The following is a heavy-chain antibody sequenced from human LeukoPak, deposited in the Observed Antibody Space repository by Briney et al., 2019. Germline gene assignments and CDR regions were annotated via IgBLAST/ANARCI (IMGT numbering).Heavy chain of an antibody. CDR2: IYPGDSDT. D-gene: IGHD3/OR15-3a*01. CDR1: GYSFTSYW. J-gene: IGHJ3*02. Sequence: GESLKISCKGSGYSFTSYWIGWVRQMPGKGLEWMGIIYPGDSDTRYSPSFQGQVTISADKSISTAYLQWSSLKASATAMYYCARRGARSVIFRVDDAFDIWGQGTMVNVSS. V-gene: IGHV5-51*01. CDR3: ARRGARSVIFRVDDAFDI.